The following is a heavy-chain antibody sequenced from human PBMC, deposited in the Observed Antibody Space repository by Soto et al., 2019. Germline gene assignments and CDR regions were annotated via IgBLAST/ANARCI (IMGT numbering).Heavy chain of an antibody. CDR3: AREQSPTNGDYEPYYYGMDV. CDR2: IYYSGST. CDR1: GGSISSYY. J-gene: IGHJ6*02. D-gene: IGHD4-17*01. Sequence: QVQLQESGPGLVKPSETLSLTCTVSGGSISSYYWSWIRQPPGKGLEWIGYIYYSGSTNYNPSLKRRVTISVDTAKNQFDRNRSSVTAADTAVYYCAREQSPTNGDYEPYYYGMDVWGQGTTVTVSS. V-gene: IGHV4-59*01.